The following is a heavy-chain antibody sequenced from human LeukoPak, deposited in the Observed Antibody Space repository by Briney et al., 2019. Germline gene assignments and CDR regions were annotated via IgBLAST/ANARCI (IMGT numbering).Heavy chain of an antibody. J-gene: IGHJ3*01. D-gene: IGHD1-26*01. CDR1: GCTFTGYY. Sequence: ASVKVSCKASGCTFTGYYMHWVRQAPGQGLEWMGWINPNSGGTKYAQKFQGRVTMTRDTSISTAYMELSRLTSDDTAVDYCERGGTRAFDLWGQGTMVTVSS. CDR3: ERGGTRAFDL. V-gene: IGHV1-2*02. CDR2: INPNSGGT.